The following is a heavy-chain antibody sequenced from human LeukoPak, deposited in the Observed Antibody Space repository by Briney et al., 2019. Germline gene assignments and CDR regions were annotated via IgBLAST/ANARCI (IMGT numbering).Heavy chain of an antibody. CDR1: GYTFTSYD. D-gene: IGHD5-24*01. Sequence: ASVKVSCKASGYTFTSYDINWVRRATGQGLEWMGWMNPNSGNTGYAQKFQGRVTMTRNTSISTAYMELSSLRSEDTAVYYCARGKEGYTDWYYYYYMDVWGKGTTVTVSS. J-gene: IGHJ6*03. V-gene: IGHV1-8*01. CDR3: ARGKEGYTDWYYYYYMDV. CDR2: MNPNSGNT.